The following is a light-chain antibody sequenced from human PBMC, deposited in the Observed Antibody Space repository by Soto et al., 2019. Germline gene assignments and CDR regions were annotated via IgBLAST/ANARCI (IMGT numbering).Light chain of an antibody. CDR3: QQFGGSPRT. CDR1: QSVSSSY. Sequence: EIVLTQSPGTLSLSPGERATLSCRASQSVSSSYLAWYQQQPGQAPRLLIYGASIMATVIPDRFSGSGSGTYFTLTISRLDPQDAAVYHWQQFGGSPRTFGQGTRVEI. V-gene: IGKV3-20*01. CDR2: GAS. J-gene: IGKJ1*01.